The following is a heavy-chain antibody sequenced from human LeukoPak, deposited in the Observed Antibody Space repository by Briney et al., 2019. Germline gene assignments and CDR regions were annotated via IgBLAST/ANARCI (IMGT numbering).Heavy chain of an antibody. D-gene: IGHD3-10*01. V-gene: IGHV4-39*07. CDR2: IYYSGST. CDR3: ARVGYYGSGNWFDP. CDR1: GGSISSSRDY. Sequence: SETLSLTCIVSGGSISSSRDYWAWIRQPPGKGLEWIANIYYSGSTYYSPSLKSRVTMSVDTSKNQLSLKLSSVTAADTAVYYCARVGYYGSGNWFDPWGQGTLVTVSS. J-gene: IGHJ5*02.